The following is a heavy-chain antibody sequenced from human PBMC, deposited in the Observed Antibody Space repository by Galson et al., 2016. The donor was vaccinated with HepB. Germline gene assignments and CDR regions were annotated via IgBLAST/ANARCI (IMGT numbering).Heavy chain of an antibody. J-gene: IGHJ4*02. Sequence: TLSLTCAVSGGSISSGGYSWSRIRQPPGKGLEWIGYIYHSGGSYYNPSLKSRVTISVDRSKNQFSLKLTSVTAADTAVYYCATRRGYYDTSGFYDYWGQGSLVTVSS. CDR2: IYHSGGS. CDR3: ATRRGYYDTSGFYDY. V-gene: IGHV4-30-2*01. D-gene: IGHD3-22*01. CDR1: GGSISSGGYS.